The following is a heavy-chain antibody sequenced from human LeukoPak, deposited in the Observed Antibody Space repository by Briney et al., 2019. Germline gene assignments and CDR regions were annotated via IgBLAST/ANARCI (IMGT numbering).Heavy chain of an antibody. CDR1: GASITSGNYY. V-gene: IGHV4-31*03. J-gene: IGHJ6*03. CDR3: ARGFYYDNYMDV. D-gene: IGHD3-22*01. CDR2: LRYSGSP. Sequence: SETLSLTCTVSGASITSGNYYWGWVRQHPGKGLEWIGYLRYSGSPYHYPSLKSRLALSVDPFSNQFSLDLSSVTAADTAVYHCARGFYYDNYMDVWGKGTTVTVSS.